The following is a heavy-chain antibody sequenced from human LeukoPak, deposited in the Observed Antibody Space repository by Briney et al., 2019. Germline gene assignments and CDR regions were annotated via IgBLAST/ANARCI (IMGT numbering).Heavy chain of an antibody. Sequence: SETLSLTCAVYGGSFSGYYWSWIRQPPGKGLEWIGEINHSGSTNYNPSLKSRVTISVDTSKNQFSLKLSSVTAADTAVYYCAGAFLYMDVWGKGTTVTVSS. CDR2: INHSGST. CDR1: GGSFSGYY. J-gene: IGHJ6*03. D-gene: IGHD2-21*01. CDR3: AGAFLYMDV. V-gene: IGHV4-34*01.